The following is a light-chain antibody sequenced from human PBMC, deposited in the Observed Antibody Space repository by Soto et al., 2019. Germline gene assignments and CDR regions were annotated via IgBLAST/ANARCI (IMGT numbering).Light chain of an antibody. Sequence: QSALTQPASVSGSPGQSITLSCTGTSSDVGGYNYVSWYQHHPGKAPKLMIYDVSNRPSGVSNRFSGSKSGNTASLTISGLQAEDEGDYYCSSYSSSSTLVIFGGGTKLTVL. J-gene: IGLJ2*01. V-gene: IGLV2-14*01. CDR3: SSYSSSSTLVI. CDR2: DVS. CDR1: SSDVGGYNY.